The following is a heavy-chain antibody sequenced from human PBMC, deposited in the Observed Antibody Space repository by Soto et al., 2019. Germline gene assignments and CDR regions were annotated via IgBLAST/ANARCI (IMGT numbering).Heavy chain of an antibody. V-gene: IGHV4-31*03. D-gene: IGHD1-7*01. CDR2: IYYSGST. J-gene: IGHJ4*02. CDR3: ARTGTIIPFDY. Sequence: PSETLSLTCTVSGGSISSGGYYWSWIRQHPWKGLEWIGYIYYSGSTYYNPSLKSRVTISVDTSKNQFSLKLSSVTAADTAVYYCARTGTIIPFDYWGQGXLVTVYS. CDR1: GGSISSGGYY.